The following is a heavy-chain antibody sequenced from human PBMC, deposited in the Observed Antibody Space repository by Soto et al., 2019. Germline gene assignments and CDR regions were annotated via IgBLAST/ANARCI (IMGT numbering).Heavy chain of an antibody. Sequence: QVQLVESGGGVVQPGRSLRLSCAASGFTFSSYGTHWVRQAPGKGLEWVAAIWYDGSNQYYADSVKGRFTICRAKSKNTLYLQIDSLGAEETAVYYCARDPRGAGGPSFDLWGRGTLVTVSS. D-gene: IGHD2-15*01. V-gene: IGHV3-33*01. CDR3: ARDPRGAGGPSFDL. J-gene: IGHJ2*01. CDR1: GFTFSSYG. CDR2: IWYDGSNQ.